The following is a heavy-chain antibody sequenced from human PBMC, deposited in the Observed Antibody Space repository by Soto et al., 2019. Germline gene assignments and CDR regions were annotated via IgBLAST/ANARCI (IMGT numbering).Heavy chain of an antibody. J-gene: IGHJ4*02. Sequence: HPGGSLRLSCAASGFSFGSHWMHWIRQDPEKGLVWVSHINRDGSSTAYADSVKGRFTISRDNSKNTLYLQMDSLRADDTAVYYCAKCYNAYIDIYINYWGQGTPVTVSS. CDR1: GFSFGSHW. D-gene: IGHD1-1*01. CDR2: INRDGSST. CDR3: AKCYNAYIDIYINY. V-gene: IGHV3-74*01.